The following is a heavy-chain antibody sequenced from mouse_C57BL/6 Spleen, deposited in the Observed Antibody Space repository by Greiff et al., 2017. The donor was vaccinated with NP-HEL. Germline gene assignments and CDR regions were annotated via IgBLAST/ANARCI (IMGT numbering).Heavy chain of an antibody. D-gene: IGHD1-1*01. CDR2: INPNNGGT. Sequence: EVQLQQSGPELVKPGASVKISCKASGYTFTDYYMNWVKQSHGKSLEWIGDINPNNGGTSYNQKFKGKATLTVDKSSSTAYMELRSLTSEDSAVYYCARYYYGSSHYWYFDVWGTGTTVTVSS. V-gene: IGHV1-26*01. CDR1: GYTFTDYY. J-gene: IGHJ1*03. CDR3: ARYYYGSSHYWYFDV.